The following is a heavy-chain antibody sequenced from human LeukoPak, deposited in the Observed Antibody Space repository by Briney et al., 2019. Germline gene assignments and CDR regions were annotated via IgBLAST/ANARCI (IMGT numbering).Heavy chain of an antibody. J-gene: IGHJ4*02. V-gene: IGHV4-59*01. CDR1: GGSISSYY. CDR3: AREAMMGHTTFDY. CDR2: IYYSGST. D-gene: IGHD3-22*01. Sequence: PSETLSLACTVYGGSISSYYWSWIRQPPGKGLEWIGYIYYSGSTNYNPSLKSRVTISVDTSKNQFSLKLSSVTAADTAVYYCAREAMMGHTTFDYWGQGTLVTVSS.